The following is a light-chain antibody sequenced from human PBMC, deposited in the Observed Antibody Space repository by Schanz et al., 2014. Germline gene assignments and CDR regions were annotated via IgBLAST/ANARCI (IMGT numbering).Light chain of an antibody. CDR3: ATWDDSLNGPV. CDR2: SDN. V-gene: IGLV1-44*01. J-gene: IGLJ3*02. CDR1: TSNIGRNP. Sequence: QSVVTQPPSASGTPGQRVTISCSGSTSNIGRNPVNWYQQLPGTAPKLLIYSDNRRPSGVPDRFSGSKSGTSASLAISGLRPEDEADYYCATWDDSLNGPVFGGGTKVTVL.